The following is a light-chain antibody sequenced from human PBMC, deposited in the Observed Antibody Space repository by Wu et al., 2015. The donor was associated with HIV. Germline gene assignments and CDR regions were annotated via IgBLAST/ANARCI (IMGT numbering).Light chain of an antibody. V-gene: IGKV1-5*03. J-gene: IGKJ2*01. CDR1: QSIVIW. CDR2: GAS. CDR3: HQYKNYPYT. Sequence: DIQMTQSPSTLSTPVGDRVTITCRASQSIVIWLAWYQQKPGKAPNLLIYGASNLETGVPPRFSGSGSGTEFTLTISSLQPDDFATYYCHQYKNYPYTFGQGTKLQIK.